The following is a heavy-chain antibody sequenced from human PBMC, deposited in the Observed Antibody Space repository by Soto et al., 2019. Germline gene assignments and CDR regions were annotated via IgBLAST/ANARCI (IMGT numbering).Heavy chain of an antibody. CDR2: MNPNSGNT. CDR1: GYTFTSYD. J-gene: IGHJ4*02. CDR3: ARGGAVVVVAASVFIDY. D-gene: IGHD2-15*01. Sequence: ASVKVSCKASGYTFTSYDINWVRQATGQGLEWMGWMNPNSGNTGYAQKFQGRVTMTRNTSISTAYMELSSLRSEDTAVYYCARGGAVVVVAASVFIDYWGQGTLVTVSS. V-gene: IGHV1-8*01.